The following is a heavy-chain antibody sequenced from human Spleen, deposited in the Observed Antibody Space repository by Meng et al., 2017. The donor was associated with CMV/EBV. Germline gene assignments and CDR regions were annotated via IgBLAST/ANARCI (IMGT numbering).Heavy chain of an antibody. J-gene: IGHJ4*02. CDR1: GFTFSSYS. CDR3: ARDPAQGGATSGY. D-gene: IGHD1-26*01. V-gene: IGHV3-21*01. CDR2: ISSSSSYI. Sequence: LSLTCAASGFTFSSYSMNWVRQAPGKGLEWVSSISSSSSYIYYADSVKGRFTISRDNAKNSLYLQMNSLRAEDTAVYYCARDPAQGGATSGYWGQGTLVTVSS.